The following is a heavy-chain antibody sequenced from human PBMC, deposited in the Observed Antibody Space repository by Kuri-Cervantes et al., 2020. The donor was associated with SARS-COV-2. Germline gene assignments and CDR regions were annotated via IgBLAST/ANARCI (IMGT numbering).Heavy chain of an antibody. CDR2: IYHSGST. CDR3: AGAAAGRSDY. CDR1: GGSISSGYY. D-gene: IGHD6-13*01. J-gene: IGHJ4*02. Sequence: SETLSLTCTVSGGSISSGYYWGWIRQPPGKGLEWIGSIYHSGSTYYNPSLKSRVTISVDTSKNQFSLKLSSVTAADTAVYYCAGAAAGRSDYWGQGTLVTVSS. V-gene: IGHV4-38-2*02.